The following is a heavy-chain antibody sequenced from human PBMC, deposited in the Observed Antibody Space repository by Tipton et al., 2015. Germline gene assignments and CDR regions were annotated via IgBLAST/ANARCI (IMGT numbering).Heavy chain of an antibody. D-gene: IGHD4-23*01. CDR2: IQYSGGT. V-gene: IGHV4-59*01. Sequence: TLSLTCTVSSDSINKYYWSWIRQPPGKELQWIGYIQYSGGTNYNPSLESRVTISVHTSKTQFSLKLISVTASDTAVYYCARARGRRGGLFDSWGQGILVTVSS. CDR1: SDSINKYY. J-gene: IGHJ4*02. CDR3: ARARGRRGGLFDS.